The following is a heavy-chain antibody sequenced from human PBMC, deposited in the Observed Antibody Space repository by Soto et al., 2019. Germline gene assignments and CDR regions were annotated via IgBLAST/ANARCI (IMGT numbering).Heavy chain of an antibody. Sequence: QVQLVESGGGGVQPWRALRLSCAASGFTFSSYGMPWVRQAPGKGLEWVAVISYDGSNKYYADSVKGRFTISRDNSKNTLYLQMNSLRAEDTAVYYCAKDLWFGELLDYWGQGTLVTVSS. V-gene: IGHV3-30*18. J-gene: IGHJ4*02. CDR2: ISYDGSNK. D-gene: IGHD3-10*01. CDR3: AKDLWFGELLDY. CDR1: GFTFSSYG.